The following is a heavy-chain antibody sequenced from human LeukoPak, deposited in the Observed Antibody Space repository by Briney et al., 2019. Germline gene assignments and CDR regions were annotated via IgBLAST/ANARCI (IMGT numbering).Heavy chain of an antibody. V-gene: IGHV1-46*01. Sequence: GASVKVSCKASGYTFTSYYMHWVRQAPGQGLEWMGIINPSGGSTSYAQKFQGRVTMTEDTSTDTAYMELSSLRSEDTAVYYCATLDRRVAARPGAFDIWGQGTMVTVSS. CDR3: ATLDRRVAARPGAFDI. CDR2: INPSGGST. D-gene: IGHD6-6*01. CDR1: GYTFTSYY. J-gene: IGHJ3*02.